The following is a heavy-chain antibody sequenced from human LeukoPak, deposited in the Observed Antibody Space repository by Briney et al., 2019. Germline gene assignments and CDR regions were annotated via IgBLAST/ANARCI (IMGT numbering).Heavy chain of an antibody. D-gene: IGHD2-2*01. CDR2: ISYDGSNK. J-gene: IGHJ6*02. CDR1: GFTFSSYG. CDR3: ARELTSWEQYYYYYYGMDV. V-gene: IGHV3-30*03. Sequence: GGSLRLSCAASGFTFSSYGMHWVRQAPGKGLEWVAVISYDGSNKYYADSVKGRFTISRDNAKNSLYLQMNSLRAEDTAVYYCARELTSWEQYYYYYYGMDVWGQGTTVTVSS.